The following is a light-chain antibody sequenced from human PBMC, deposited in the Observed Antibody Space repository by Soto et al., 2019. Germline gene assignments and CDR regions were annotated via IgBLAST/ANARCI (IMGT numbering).Light chain of an antibody. CDR2: DAS. CDR3: QQRSNWPYT. Sequence: EIVLTQSPATLSLSPGERATLSCRASQSVSSYLAWYQQKPGQAPRLLIYDASNRTTGIPARFSGSGCGTDLTLTISSLEPEDFAVYYCQQRSNWPYTFGQGTKLEIK. V-gene: IGKV3-11*01. J-gene: IGKJ2*01. CDR1: QSVSSY.